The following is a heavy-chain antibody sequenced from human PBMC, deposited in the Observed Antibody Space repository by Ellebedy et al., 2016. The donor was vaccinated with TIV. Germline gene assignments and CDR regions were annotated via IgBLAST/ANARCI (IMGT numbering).Heavy chain of an antibody. J-gene: IGHJ4*02. CDR1: GFTFSSYW. V-gene: IGHV3-74*01. CDR2: INSDGSST. D-gene: IGHD6-13*01. CDR3: ARDPGGAAAGTSVDY. Sequence: GGSLRLXXAASGFTFSSYWMHWVRQAPGKGLVWVSRINSDGSSTSYADSVKGRFTISRDNAKNTLYLQMNSLRAEDTAVYYCARDPGGAAAGTSVDYWGQGTLVTVSS.